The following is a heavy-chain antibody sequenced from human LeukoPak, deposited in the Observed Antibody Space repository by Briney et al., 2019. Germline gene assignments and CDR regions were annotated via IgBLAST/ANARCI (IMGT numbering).Heavy chain of an antibody. J-gene: IGHJ4*02. CDR2: INHSGST. CDR3: ARSSGHCSGGSCYGY. CDR1: GGSFSGYY. D-gene: IGHD2-15*01. Sequence: SETLSLTCGLYGGSFSGYYWSWIRQPPGKGLEWIGEINHSGSTNYNPSLKSRVTISVDTSKNQFSLKLSSVTAADTAVYYCARSSGHCSGGSCYGYWGQGTLVTVSS. V-gene: IGHV4-34*01.